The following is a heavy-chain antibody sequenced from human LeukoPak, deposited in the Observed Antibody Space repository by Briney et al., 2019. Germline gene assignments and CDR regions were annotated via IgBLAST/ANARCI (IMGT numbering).Heavy chain of an antibody. D-gene: IGHD3-10*01. Sequence: AGGSLRLSCAASGFTFSSYAMHWVRQAPGKGLEWVAVISYDGSNKYYADSMKGRFTISRDNSKNTLYLQMNSLRAEDTAVYYCARDSHYYGSGSYLGPSDYWGQGTLVTVSS. CDR1: GFTFSSYA. J-gene: IGHJ4*02. CDR3: ARDSHYYGSGSYLGPSDY. V-gene: IGHV3-30-3*01. CDR2: ISYDGSNK.